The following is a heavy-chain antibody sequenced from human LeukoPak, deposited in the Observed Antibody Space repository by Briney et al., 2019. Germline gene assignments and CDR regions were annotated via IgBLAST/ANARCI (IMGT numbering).Heavy chain of an antibody. Sequence: SSDTLSLTCSVWCRPISSYYGICIRDPPGEALEAIGYIYYSGSTNYNPSLKSRVTISVDTSKNQFSLKLSSVTDADTAVYYCATATVTTRAYSYYMDVWGKGTTVTVSS. D-gene: IGHD4-17*01. V-gene: IGHV4-59*08. J-gene: IGHJ6*03. CDR2: IYYSGST. CDR3: ATATVTTRAYSYYMDV. CDR1: CRPISSYY.